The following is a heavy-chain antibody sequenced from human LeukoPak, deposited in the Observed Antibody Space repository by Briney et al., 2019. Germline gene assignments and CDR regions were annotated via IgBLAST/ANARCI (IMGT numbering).Heavy chain of an antibody. CDR2: ISYSGST. CDR3: ARHPTFTAPWFDP. Sequence: SETLSLTCTVSGDSISSSNYYWGWIRQPPGKGLEWIVSISYSGSTYYNLSLKSRVTISEDTSKNQFSLKLSSVTAADTAVYYCARHPTFTAPWFDPWGQGTLVTVSS. CDR1: GDSISSSNYY. D-gene: IGHD2/OR15-2a*01. J-gene: IGHJ5*02. V-gene: IGHV4-39*01.